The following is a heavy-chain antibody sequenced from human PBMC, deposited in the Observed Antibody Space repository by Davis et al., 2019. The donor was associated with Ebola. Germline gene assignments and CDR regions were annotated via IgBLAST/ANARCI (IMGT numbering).Heavy chain of an antibody. Sequence: GESLKISCAASGFTFSSYWMSWVRQAPGKGLEWVANIKQDGSEKYYVDSVKGRFTISRDNAKNSLYLQMNSLRAEDTAVYYCARDQPYYDFWSGYCDYWGQGTPVTVSS. CDR1: GFTFSSYW. V-gene: IGHV3-7*01. CDR3: ARDQPYYDFWSGYCDY. D-gene: IGHD3-3*01. J-gene: IGHJ4*02. CDR2: IKQDGSEK.